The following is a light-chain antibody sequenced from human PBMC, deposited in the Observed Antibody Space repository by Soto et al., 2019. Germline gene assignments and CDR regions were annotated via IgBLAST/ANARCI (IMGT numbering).Light chain of an antibody. CDR3: QHYHNLPMYT. V-gene: IGKV1-33*01. J-gene: IGKJ2*01. Sequence: IQMTQSPSSLSASVGDRVAFTCQASQDIGIYLSWYQHKLGEAPKLLIYDASILETGVPSRFSGSGSGTDFTLTINSLQSEDAATYFCQHYHNLPMYTFGQGTRLEI. CDR1: QDIGIY. CDR2: DAS.